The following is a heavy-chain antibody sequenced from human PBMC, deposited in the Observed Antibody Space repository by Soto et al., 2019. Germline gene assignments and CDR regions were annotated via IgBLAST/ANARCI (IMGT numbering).Heavy chain of an antibody. CDR1: GFTFSSYA. CDR3: AKEKSTMIGTPYFDY. J-gene: IGHJ4*02. D-gene: IGHD3-22*01. V-gene: IGHV3-23*01. CDR2: ISGSGGST. Sequence: PGGSLRLSCAASGFTFSSYAVSWVRQAPRKGLEWVSAISGSGGSTYYADSVKGRFTISRDNSKNTLYLQMNSLRAEDTAVYYCAKEKSTMIGTPYFDYWGQGTLVTVSS.